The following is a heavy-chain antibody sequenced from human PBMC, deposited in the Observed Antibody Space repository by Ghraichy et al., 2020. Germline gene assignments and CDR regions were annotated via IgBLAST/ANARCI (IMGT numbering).Heavy chain of an antibody. V-gene: IGHV1-69*13. J-gene: IGHJ4*02. CDR2: IIPIFGTA. Sequence: SVKVSCKASGGTFSSYAISWVRQAPGQGLEWMGGIIPIFGTANYAQKFQGIVTITADESTSTAYMELSSLRSEDTAVYYCAREKDIVVVPAATSFDYWGQGTLVTVSS. D-gene: IGHD2-2*01. CDR1: GGTFSSYA. CDR3: AREKDIVVVPAATSFDY.